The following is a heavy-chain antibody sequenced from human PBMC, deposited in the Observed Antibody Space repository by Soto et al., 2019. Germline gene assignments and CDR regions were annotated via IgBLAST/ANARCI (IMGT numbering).Heavy chain of an antibody. D-gene: IGHD2-21*01. CDR3: ARDSPHYRSAYYGMDV. V-gene: IGHV1-69*01. J-gene: IGHJ6*02. Sequence: QVQLVQSGAEVKKPGSSVQVSCKASGGTFSSYAISWVRQAPGPGLEWMGGIIPIFGTANYAQKLQGRVTITADESTSTAYMELSSLRSEDTAVYYCARDSPHYRSAYYGMDVWGQWTTVTVSS. CDR2: IIPIFGTA. CDR1: GGTFSSYA.